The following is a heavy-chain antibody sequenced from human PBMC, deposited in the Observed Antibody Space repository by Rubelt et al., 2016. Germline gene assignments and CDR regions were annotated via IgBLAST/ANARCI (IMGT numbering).Heavy chain of an antibody. J-gene: IGHJ2*01. CDR3: ARYGAALLEWRYFDL. V-gene: IGHV4-39*01. D-gene: IGHD4/OR15-4a*01. Sequence: QLQLQESGPGLVKPSETLSLTCTVSGGSISSSSYYWGWIRQPPGKGLEWIGSIYYSGSTYYNPSLKSRVTIAVEPSKNQFALKLSSVTAADTAGYYCARYGAALLEWRYFDLWGRGTLVTVSS. CDR2: IYYSGST. CDR1: GGSISSSSYY.